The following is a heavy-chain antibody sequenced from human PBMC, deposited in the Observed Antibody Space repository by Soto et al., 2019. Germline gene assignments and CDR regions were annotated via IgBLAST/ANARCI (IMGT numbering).Heavy chain of an antibody. CDR3: AAPIGNGGLVRDISFAL. V-gene: IGHV3-23*01. D-gene: IGHD3-9*01. Sequence: GGSLRLSCAASGFTFSSYAMSWVRQAPGKGLEWVSSISDRGQSVFFADSVKGRFTISRDNSNNTLYLQMNSLRADDTAVYYCAAPIGNGGLVRDISFALWGQGTMVTVSS. J-gene: IGHJ3*01. CDR1: GFTFSSYA. CDR2: ISDRGQSV.